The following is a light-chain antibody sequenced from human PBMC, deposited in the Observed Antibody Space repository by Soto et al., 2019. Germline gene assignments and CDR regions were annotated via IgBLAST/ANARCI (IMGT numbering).Light chain of an antibody. CDR1: SSDVGDGDF. CDR3: CSYTRSYTWV. CDR2: KVS. J-gene: IGLJ3*02. V-gene: IGLV2-14*01. Sequence: QSALTQPASASGSPRQSITISCTGTSSDVGDGDFVSWYQQRPGNAPKLMIYKVSNRPSGVSNRFSGSKSGNTASLTISGLQAEDETDYYCCSYTRSYTWVFGGGTQLTLL.